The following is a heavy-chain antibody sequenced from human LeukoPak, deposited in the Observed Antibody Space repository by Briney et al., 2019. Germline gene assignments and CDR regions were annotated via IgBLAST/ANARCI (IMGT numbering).Heavy chain of an antibody. Sequence: ASVKVSCKASGYNFRNYDISWVRQATGQGLEWLGWMNPISGNTGYTQNFQGRVTMTRDTPISTAYMELSSLRSEDTAVYYCARGHPAGIAAAGTWGQGTLVTVSS. CDR1: GYNFRNYD. CDR2: MNPISGNT. D-gene: IGHD6-13*01. J-gene: IGHJ4*02. V-gene: IGHV1-8*02. CDR3: ARGHPAGIAAAGT.